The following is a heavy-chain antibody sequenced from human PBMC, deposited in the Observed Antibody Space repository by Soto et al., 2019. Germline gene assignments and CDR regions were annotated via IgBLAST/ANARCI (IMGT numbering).Heavy chain of an antibody. CDR3: AREKWASGSRWLDP. CDR2: ISGTGIST. CDR1: GFTFSTYA. Sequence: GGSLRLSCAASGFTFSTYAMIWVRQAPGKGLEWVSAISGTGISTYYADSVKGRFTISRDNSKNTLYMQMNGLTSEDTAVYYCAREKWASGSRWLDPWGQGTLVTVSS. V-gene: IGHV3-23*01. J-gene: IGHJ5*02. D-gene: IGHD6-19*01.